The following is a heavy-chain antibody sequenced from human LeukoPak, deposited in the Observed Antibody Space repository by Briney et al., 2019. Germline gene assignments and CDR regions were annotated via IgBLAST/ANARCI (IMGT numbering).Heavy chain of an antibody. J-gene: IGHJ4*02. CDR3: AKAPGSSSGYYYN. CDR1: GFTFSSHG. V-gene: IGHV3-30*02. Sequence: GGSLRLSCAASGFTFSSHGMHWVRQAPGKGLEWEAFIRYDGSNKYYADSVKGRFTISRDNSKNTLYLQMNSLRAEDTAVYYCAKAPGSSSGYYYNWGQGTLVTVSS. CDR2: IRYDGSNK. D-gene: IGHD3-22*01.